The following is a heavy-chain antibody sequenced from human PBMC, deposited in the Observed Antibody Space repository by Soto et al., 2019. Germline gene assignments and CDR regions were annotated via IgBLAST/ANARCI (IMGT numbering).Heavy chain of an antibody. Sequence: QVQLVQSGAEVKKPGASVKVSCKASGYTFTSYYMHWVRQAPGQGLEWMGIINPSGGTTTYAQKFQGRVTRSRDTSTSTVYMELSSLRSEDTAVYFCARDSTVVTAAYYLDYWGQGTLVTVSS. CDR2: INPSGGTT. J-gene: IGHJ4*02. CDR3: ARDSTVVTAAYYLDY. D-gene: IGHD2-21*02. CDR1: GYTFTSYY. V-gene: IGHV1-46*01.